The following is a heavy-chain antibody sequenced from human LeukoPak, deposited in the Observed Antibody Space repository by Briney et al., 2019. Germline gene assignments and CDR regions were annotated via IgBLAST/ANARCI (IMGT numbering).Heavy chain of an antibody. Sequence: GESLKISCKGSGYSFTSYWIGWVRQMPGKGLEWMGIIYPGDSDTRYSPSFQGQVTISADKSFSTAYLQWSSLKASDTAMYYCARLPDVAVAGTVGFFDYWGQGTLVTVSS. CDR2: IYPGDSDT. D-gene: IGHD6-19*01. CDR3: ARLPDVAVAGTVGFFDY. J-gene: IGHJ4*02. V-gene: IGHV5-51*01. CDR1: GYSFTSYW.